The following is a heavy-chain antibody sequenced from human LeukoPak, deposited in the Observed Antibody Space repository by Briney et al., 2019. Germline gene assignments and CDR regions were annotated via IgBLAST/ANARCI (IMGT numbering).Heavy chain of an antibody. CDR1: GFTFSSYG. CDR3: AKDRPRYSSGSFDY. CDR2: IRYDGSNK. J-gene: IGHJ4*02. V-gene: IGHV3-30*02. Sequence: GGSLRLSCAASGFTFSSYGMHWVRQAPGKGLEWVAFIRYDGSNKYYADSVKGRFTISKDNSKNTLQLQMNSLRAEDTAVYYCAKDRPRYSSGSFDYWGQGTLVTVSS. D-gene: IGHD6-19*01.